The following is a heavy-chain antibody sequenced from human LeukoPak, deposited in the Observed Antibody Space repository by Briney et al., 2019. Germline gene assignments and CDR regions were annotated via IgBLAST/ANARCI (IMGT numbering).Heavy chain of an antibody. CDR2: IYTSGST. D-gene: IGHD3-22*01. CDR3: ASLRTYYYDSSGYYPY. CDR1: GGSISSGSYY. Sequence: SETLSLTCTVSGGSISSGSYYWSWIRQPAGKGLEWIGRIYTSGSTNYNPSLKSRVAISVDTSKNQFSLKLSSVTAADTAVYYCASLRTYYYDSSGYYPYWGQGTLVTVSS. V-gene: IGHV4-61*02. J-gene: IGHJ4*02.